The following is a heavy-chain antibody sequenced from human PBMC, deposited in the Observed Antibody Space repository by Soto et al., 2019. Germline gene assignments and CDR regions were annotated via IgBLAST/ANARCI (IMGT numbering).Heavy chain of an antibody. CDR2: ISGSGGST. J-gene: IGHJ4*02. V-gene: IGHV3-23*01. CDR3: ATQGYSGYGFFDY. Sequence: GGSLRLSCAASGFTFSSYAMSWVRQAPGKGLEWVSAISGSGGSTYYADSVKGRFTISRDNSKNTLYLQMNSLRAEDTAVYYCATQGYSGYGFFDYWGQGTLVTVSS. CDR1: GFTFSSYA. D-gene: IGHD5-12*01.